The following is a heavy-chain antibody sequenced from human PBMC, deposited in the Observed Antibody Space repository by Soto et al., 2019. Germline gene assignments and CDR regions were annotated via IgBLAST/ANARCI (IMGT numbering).Heavy chain of an antibody. CDR2: INPNSGGT. CDR1: GYTFTGYY. V-gene: IGHV1-2*04. Sequence: GASVKVSCKASGYTFTGYYMHWVRQAPGQGLEWMGWINPNSGGTNYAQKFQGWVTMTRDTSISTAYMELSRLRSDDTAVYYCARVDCSGGSCWFDPWGQGTLVTVSS. CDR3: ARVDCSGGSCWFDP. J-gene: IGHJ5*02. D-gene: IGHD2-15*01.